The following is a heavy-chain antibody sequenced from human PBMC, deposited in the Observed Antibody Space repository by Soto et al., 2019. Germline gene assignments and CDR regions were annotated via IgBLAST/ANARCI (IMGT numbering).Heavy chain of an antibody. V-gene: IGHV3-30*18. CDR1: EFTFSNYG. D-gene: IGHD5-12*01. Sequence: QVKLVESGGGVVQPGRSLRLPCAASEFTFSNYGMHWVRQAPGKGLEWVAVISFDGSNKYFADSVKGRFTISRDNPRNTLYLQMNNLRAEDTAVYYCAKGNTGYQGTLDYWGQGTLVTVSS. CDR3: AKGNTGYQGTLDY. CDR2: ISFDGSNK. J-gene: IGHJ4*02.